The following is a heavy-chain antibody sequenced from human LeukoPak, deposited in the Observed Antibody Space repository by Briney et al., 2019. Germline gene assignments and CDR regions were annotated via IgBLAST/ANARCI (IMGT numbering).Heavy chain of an antibody. Sequence: GGSLRLSCAASGFTFSSYAMSWVRQAPGKGLEWVSAISGSGGSTYYADSVKGRFTISRDNSKNTLYLQMNSLRAEDTAVYYCAKTGSSSFKNWFDPWAREPWSPSPQ. D-gene: IGHD6-13*01. CDR2: ISGSGGST. CDR1: GFTFSSYA. CDR3: AKTGSSSFKNWFDP. V-gene: IGHV3-23*01. J-gene: IGHJ5*02.